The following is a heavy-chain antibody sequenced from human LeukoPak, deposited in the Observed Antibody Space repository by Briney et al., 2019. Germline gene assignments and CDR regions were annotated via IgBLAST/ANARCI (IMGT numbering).Heavy chain of an antibody. D-gene: IGHD2-15*01. CDR3: APDLRGAAWSLDY. CDR2: ISGSGGST. Sequence: GALRLSCAASGFTFSSYAMSWVRQAPGKGLEWVSAISGSGGSTYYADSVKGRFTISRDNSKNTLYLQMNSLRAEDTAVYYCAPDLRGAAWSLDYWGQGTLVTVSS. V-gene: IGHV3-23*01. CDR1: GFTFSSYA. J-gene: IGHJ4*02.